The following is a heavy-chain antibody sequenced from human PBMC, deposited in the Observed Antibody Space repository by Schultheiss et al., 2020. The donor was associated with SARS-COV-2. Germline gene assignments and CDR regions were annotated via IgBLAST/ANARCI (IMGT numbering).Heavy chain of an antibody. CDR2: IRSGGST. Sequence: GGSLRLSCAASGLTVSSNHMSWVRQAPGKGPEWVSLIRSGGSTDYADSVKGRFTISRDNSKNTLYLQMNSLRAEDTAVYYCARRYYDSSGYWAGDYMDVWGKGTTVTVSS. V-gene: IGHV3-53*01. J-gene: IGHJ6*03. CDR1: GLTVSSNH. D-gene: IGHD3-22*01. CDR3: ARRYYDSSGYWAGDYMDV.